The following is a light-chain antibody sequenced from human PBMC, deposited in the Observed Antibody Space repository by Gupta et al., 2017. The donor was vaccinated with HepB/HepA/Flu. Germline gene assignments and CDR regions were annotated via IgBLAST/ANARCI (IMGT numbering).Light chain of an antibody. J-gene: IGLJ2*01. CDR3: QSYDSSNPVV. CDR2: EDN. Sequence: NFMPTQPHSVSESPGKTVTISCTRSSGSIASNYVQWYQQRPGSAPTTVIYEDNQRPSGVPDRFSGSIDSSSNSASLTISGLKTEDEADYYCQSYDSSNPVVFGGGTKLTVL. V-gene: IGLV6-57*03. CDR1: SGSIASNY.